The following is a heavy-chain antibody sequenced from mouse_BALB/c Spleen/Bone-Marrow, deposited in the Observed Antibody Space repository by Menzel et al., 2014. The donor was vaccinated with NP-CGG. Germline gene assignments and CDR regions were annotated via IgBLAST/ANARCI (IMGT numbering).Heavy chain of an antibody. CDR2: INPYNDGS. D-gene: IGHD1-2*01. CDR1: RYTFTSYV. V-gene: IGHV1-14*01. J-gene: IGHJ2*01. Sequence: VQLQQSGPELVKPGASVKMSCKASRYTFTSYVMHWVKQKPGHSLEWIGYINPYNDGSKYNEKFKGKATLTSDKSSSTAYMELSSLTSEDSAVYYCARYYYGYYFDYWGQGTTLTVSS. CDR3: ARYYYGYYFDY.